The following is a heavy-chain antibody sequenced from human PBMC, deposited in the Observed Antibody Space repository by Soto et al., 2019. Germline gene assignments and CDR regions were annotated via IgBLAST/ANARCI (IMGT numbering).Heavy chain of an antibody. D-gene: IGHD6-19*01. Sequence: VKLSRKGSGYTYTIYVISWVRQAQRQGLEWMRWINAYNANTNYAQKLQGRVNMTTDTSTSTAYMELRSLRSDDTAVYYCARDPVAGTYFDYLGQGTLVTVSS. CDR2: INAYNANT. J-gene: IGHJ4*02. V-gene: IGHV1-18*01. CDR1: GYTYTIYV. CDR3: ARDPVAGTYFDY.